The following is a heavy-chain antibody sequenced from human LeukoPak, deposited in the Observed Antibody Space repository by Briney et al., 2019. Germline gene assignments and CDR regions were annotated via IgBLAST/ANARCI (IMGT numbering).Heavy chain of an antibody. CDR1: GGSISSYY. Sequence: SETLSLTCTVSGGSISSYYRSWIRQPAGKGLEWIGRIYTAGITKYNPSLKSRVTMSVDTSKNQFSLRLSSVTAADTAVYYCASGLFADYYFNSWGQGTLVTVSS. CDR3: ASGLFADYYFNS. V-gene: IGHV4-4*07. CDR2: IYTAGIT. J-gene: IGHJ4*02.